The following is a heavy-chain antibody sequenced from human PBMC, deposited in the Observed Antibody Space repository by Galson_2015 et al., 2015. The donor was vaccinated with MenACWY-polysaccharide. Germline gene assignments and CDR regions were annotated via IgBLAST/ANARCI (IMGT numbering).Heavy chain of an antibody. CDR2: IYTAGDE. Sequence: MVKPTQTLTLTCPFSGFSLSDTGEGVGWSRQPPGKAPEWLALIYTAGDERYSPSLKPRLPITQHASKNPAVLKMTNMDPFDTATYYCVHSHWLQENYFDPWGQGTLVAVSS. D-gene: IGHD5-24*01. J-gene: IGHJ5*02. CDR3: VHSHWLQENYFDP. V-gene: IGHV2-5*02. CDR1: GFSLSDTGEG.